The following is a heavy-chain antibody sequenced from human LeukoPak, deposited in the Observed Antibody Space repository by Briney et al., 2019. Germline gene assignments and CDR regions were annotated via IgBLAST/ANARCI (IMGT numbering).Heavy chain of an antibody. CDR2: TSNVVS. V-gene: IGHV3-48*03. J-gene: IGHJ4*02. Sequence: GGSLRLSCAVSGITFSSYEMNWVRQAPGKGLEWISCTSNVVSYYADSVKGRFTISRDNAKNSLYLQMNSLTVEDTAVYHCARGFRDTAMFLDYWGQGTLVTVSS. D-gene: IGHD5-18*01. CDR3: ARGFRDTAMFLDY. CDR1: GITFSSYE.